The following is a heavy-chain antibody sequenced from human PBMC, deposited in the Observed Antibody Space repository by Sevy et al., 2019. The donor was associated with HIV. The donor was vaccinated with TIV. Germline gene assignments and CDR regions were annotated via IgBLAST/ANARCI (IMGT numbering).Heavy chain of an antibody. CDR3: AKDFSDVYYYDSSATVDD. J-gene: IGHJ4*02. V-gene: IGHV3-23*01. CDR1: GIAFSTYA. CDR2: ISAGGYST. D-gene: IGHD3-22*01. Sequence: GGSLRLSCAASGIAFSTYAMFWVRQAPGKGLEWVSSISAGGYSTYYEDSVKGRFTRSRDNSRKTLDLQMNRLRADDTAVYYCAKDFSDVYYYDSSATVDDWGQGTLVTVSS.